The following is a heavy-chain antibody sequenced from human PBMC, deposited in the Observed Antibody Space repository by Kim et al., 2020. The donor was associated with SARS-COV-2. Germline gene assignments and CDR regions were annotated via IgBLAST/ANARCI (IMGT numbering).Heavy chain of an antibody. CDR3: ARGGGYSSSWYYFDY. CDR2: ISSSSSTI. CDR1: GFTFSSYS. J-gene: IGHJ4*02. Sequence: GGSLRLSCAASGFTFSSYSMNWVRQAPGKGLEWVSYISSSSSTIYYADSVKGRFTISRDNAKNSLYLQMNSLRDEDTAVYYCARGGGYSSSWYYFDYWGQGTLVTVSS. D-gene: IGHD6-13*01. V-gene: IGHV3-48*02.